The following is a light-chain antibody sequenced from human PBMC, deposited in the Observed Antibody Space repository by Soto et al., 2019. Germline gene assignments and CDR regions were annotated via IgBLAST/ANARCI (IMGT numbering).Light chain of an antibody. J-gene: IGLJ2*01. Sequence: QSALTQPASVSGSPGQSITISCTGTSRDVGGYSDVSWYQQHPGKTPKLMIYAVSNRPSGVSHRFSGSKSGNTASLTIPGLQAEATADYYYSSFSSITREVFGGGTKRTVL. V-gene: IGLV2-14*01. CDR3: SSFSSITREV. CDR2: AVS. CDR1: SRDVGGYSD.